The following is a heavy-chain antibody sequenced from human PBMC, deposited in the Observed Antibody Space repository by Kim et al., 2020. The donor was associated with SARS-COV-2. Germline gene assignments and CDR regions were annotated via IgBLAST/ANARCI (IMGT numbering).Heavy chain of an antibody. CDR1: GYTLTEFS. J-gene: IGHJ4*02. Sequence: ASVKVSCKVSGYTLTEFSMHWVRQAPGKGLEWMGGFDPEDGETIYAQKFQGRVTMTEDTSTDTAYMELSSLRSEDTAVYYCATAYALTVEPPAYWGQGTLVTVSS. CDR2: FDPEDGET. D-gene: IGHD6-19*01. CDR3: ATAYALTVEPPAY. V-gene: IGHV1-24*01.